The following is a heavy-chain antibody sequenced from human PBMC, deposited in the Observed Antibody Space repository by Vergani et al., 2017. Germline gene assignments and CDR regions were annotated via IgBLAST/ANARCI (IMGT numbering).Heavy chain of an antibody. CDR1: GFTFTNFA. CDR3: AKYNVPGYYDSSGYCDY. V-gene: IGHV3-23*01. CDR2: ISGSGGLT. J-gene: IGHJ4*02. D-gene: IGHD3-22*01. Sequence: EVQLLESGGNLVQPGGSLRLSCAASGFTFTNFAMTWVRQAPGEGLEWVSGISGSGGLTYYADSVKGRFTISRDNSKNTMFLQMNNLRAEDTAVYYCAKYNVPGYYDSSGYCDYWGQGTLVTVSS.